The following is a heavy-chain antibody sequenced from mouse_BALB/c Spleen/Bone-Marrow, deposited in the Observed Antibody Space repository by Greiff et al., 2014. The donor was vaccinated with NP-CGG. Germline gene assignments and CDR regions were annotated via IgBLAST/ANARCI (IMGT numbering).Heavy chain of an antibody. CDR3: ARYDVPAWFAY. Sequence: ESGPELVKPGASVKMSCKASGYTFTDSVIGWVKQRTGQGLEWIGEIYPGSGSTYYNDKFKGKATLTADKSSNTVYMQLSSLTSEDSAVYFCARYDVPAWFAYWGQGTLVTVSA. CDR1: GYTFTDSV. J-gene: IGHJ3*01. V-gene: IGHV1-77*01. CDR2: IYPGSGST. D-gene: IGHD2-14*01.